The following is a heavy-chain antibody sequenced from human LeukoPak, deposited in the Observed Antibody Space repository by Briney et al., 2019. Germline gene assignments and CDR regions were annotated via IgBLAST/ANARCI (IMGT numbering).Heavy chain of an antibody. Sequence: GGSLRLSCAASGFTFSSYAMSWVRQAPGKGLEWVSAISGSGGSTYYADSVKGRFTISRDNSKNTLYLQMNSLRAEDTAVYYCAKVNCSGGSCYRPWYYGMDVWGQGTTVTVSS. CDR2: ISGSGGST. CDR1: GFTFSSYA. V-gene: IGHV3-23*01. D-gene: IGHD2-15*01. CDR3: AKVNCSGGSCYRPWYYGMDV. J-gene: IGHJ6*02.